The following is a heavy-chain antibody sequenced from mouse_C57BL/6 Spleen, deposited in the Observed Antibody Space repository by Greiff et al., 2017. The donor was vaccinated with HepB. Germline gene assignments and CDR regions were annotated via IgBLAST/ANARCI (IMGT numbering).Heavy chain of an antibody. Sequence: VQLKESGAELVKPGASVKLSCTASGFNIKDYYMHWVKQRTEQGLEWIGRIDPEDGETKYAPKFQGKATITADTSSNTAYLQLSRLTSEDTAVYYCAEGISSGDYAMDYWGQGTSVTVSS. J-gene: IGHJ4*01. D-gene: IGHD1-1*01. CDR1: GFNIKDYY. CDR3: AEGISSGDYAMDY. V-gene: IGHV14-2*01. CDR2: IDPEDGET.